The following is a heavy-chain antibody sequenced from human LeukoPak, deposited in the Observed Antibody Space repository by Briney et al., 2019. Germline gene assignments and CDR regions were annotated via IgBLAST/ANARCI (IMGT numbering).Heavy chain of an antibody. CDR2: IYSDGGRI. CDR1: GFTFSSYW. CDR3: ARALASNSDY. Sequence: PGESLRLSCAASGFTFSSYWMHWVRQAPGMGLVWVSRIYSDGGRINYADSVKGRFTIYRDNAKNTLYLQMNSLRAEDTAVYYCARALASNSDYWGQGTLVTVSS. J-gene: IGHJ4*02. V-gene: IGHV3-74*01.